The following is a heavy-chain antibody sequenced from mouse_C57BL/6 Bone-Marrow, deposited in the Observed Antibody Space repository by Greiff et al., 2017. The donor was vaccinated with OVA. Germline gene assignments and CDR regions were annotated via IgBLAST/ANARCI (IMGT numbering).Heavy chain of an antibody. CDR3: ARRGSSSGDY. Sequence: QVQLQQPGAELVRPGTSVKLSCKASGYTFTSYWMHWVKQRPGQGLAWIGVIDPSDSYTNYNQKFKGKATLTVDTSSSTAYMQLSSLTSEDSAVYYCARRGSSSGDYWGQGTTLTVSS. J-gene: IGHJ2*01. D-gene: IGHD3-1*01. CDR1: GYTFTSYW. CDR2: IDPSDSYT. V-gene: IGHV1-59*01.